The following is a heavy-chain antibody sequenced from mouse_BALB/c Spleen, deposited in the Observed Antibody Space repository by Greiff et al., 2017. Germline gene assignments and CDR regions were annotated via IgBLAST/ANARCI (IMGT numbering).Heavy chain of an antibody. CDR1: GFNIKDTY. V-gene: IGHV14-3*02. J-gene: IGHJ2*01. CDR2: IDPANGNT. CDR3: ARGSYDGYYGY. Sequence: EVQVVESGAELVKPGASVKLSCTASGFNIKDTYMHWVKQRPEQGLEWIGRIDPANGNTKYDPKFQGKATITADTSSNTAYLQLSSLTSEDTAVYYCARGSYDGYYGYWGQGTTLTVSS. D-gene: IGHD2-3*01.